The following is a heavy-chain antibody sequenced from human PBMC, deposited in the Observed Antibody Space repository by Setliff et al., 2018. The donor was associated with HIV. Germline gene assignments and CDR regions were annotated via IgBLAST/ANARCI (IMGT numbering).Heavy chain of an antibody. CDR1: GYTLAGYF. CDR3: ATLDY. J-gene: IGHJ4*02. CDR2: VNPNSGAT. V-gene: IGHV1-2*02. Sequence: ASVKVSCKASGYTLAGYFMHWVRLVPGQGPEWMGWVNPNSGATKYAQKFQGRVSMTRDTSISTAYMELSRLRSDDTAVYYCATLDYWGQGTLVTVSS.